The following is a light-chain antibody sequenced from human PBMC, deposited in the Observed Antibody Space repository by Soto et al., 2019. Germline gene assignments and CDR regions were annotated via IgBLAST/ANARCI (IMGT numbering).Light chain of an antibody. CDR1: SSDIGGYNF. J-gene: IGLJ1*01. CDR2: DVS. Sequence: QSALTQPASGSGSPGQSITISCTGTSSDIGGYNFVSWYQHHPGKAPKLLIHDVSNRPSGVSSRFSGSKSGNTASLTISGLQAEDEADYYCNSYRTVSTYVFGTGTKVTVL. V-gene: IGLV2-14*03. CDR3: NSYRTVSTYV.